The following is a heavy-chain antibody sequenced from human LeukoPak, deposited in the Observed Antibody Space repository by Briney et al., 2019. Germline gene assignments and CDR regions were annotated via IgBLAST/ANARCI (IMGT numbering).Heavy chain of an antibody. CDR1: GFTFRDHY. J-gene: IGHJ4*02. D-gene: IGHD6-6*01. CDR3: VRTARLSDY. CDR2: ISNDGTTI. V-gene: IGHV3-11*04. Sequence: PGGSLRLSCAASGFTFRDHYMSWIRQAPGKGLEWVSYISNDGTTINYADSVKGRFTVSRDNAKNSVYLQMNSLRVGDTAVYYCVRTARLSDYWGQGTLVTVSS.